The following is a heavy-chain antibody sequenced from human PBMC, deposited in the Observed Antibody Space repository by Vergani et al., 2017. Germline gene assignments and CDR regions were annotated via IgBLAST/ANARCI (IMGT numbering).Heavy chain of an antibody. J-gene: IGHJ4*02. D-gene: IGHD1-26*01. CDR2: INPSGPSI. V-gene: IGHV1-46*03. CDR3: ARGVEATISGRLDY. CDR1: GYTFTSYY. Sequence: QVQLVQSGAEVKKPGASVKVSCKASGYTFTSYYMNWLRQAPGQGLEWMGIINPSGPSITYAQTFQERVTMTRETSTNTVYMELSSLSSDDTAVYYCARGVEATISGRLDYWGQGTLVTVSS.